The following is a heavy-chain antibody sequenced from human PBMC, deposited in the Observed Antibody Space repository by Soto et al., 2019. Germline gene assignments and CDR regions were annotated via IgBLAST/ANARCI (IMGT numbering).Heavy chain of an antibody. V-gene: IGHV4-31*03. CDR2: IYYSGST. D-gene: IGHD4-17*01. J-gene: IGHJ4*02. CDR3: ASGYGGNYFDY. Sequence: PSDTLSLTCTVSGGSISSGGYYWSCIRQHPGKGLEWIGYIYYSGSTYYNPSLKSRVTISVDTSKNQFSLKLSSVTAADTAVYYCASGYGGNYFDYWGQGTQVTVSS. CDR1: GGSISSGGYY.